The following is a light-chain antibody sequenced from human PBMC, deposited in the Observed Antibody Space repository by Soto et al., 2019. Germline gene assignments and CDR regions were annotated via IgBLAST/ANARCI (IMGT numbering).Light chain of an antibody. CDR1: QSISSW. V-gene: IGKV1-5*03. J-gene: IGKJ1*01. Sequence: DIQMTQSPSTLSASVGDRVTITCRASQSISSWLAWYQQKPGKAPKLLIYKASSLESGAPSRFSGGGSGTEFTLTISSLQPDDFATYYCQQYNSYRRTFGQGTKVEIK. CDR3: QQYNSYRRT. CDR2: KAS.